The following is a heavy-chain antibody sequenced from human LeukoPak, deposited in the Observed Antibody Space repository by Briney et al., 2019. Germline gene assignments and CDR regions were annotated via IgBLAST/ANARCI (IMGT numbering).Heavy chain of an antibody. V-gene: IGHV4-38-2*02. CDR3: ARDSHTAMGY. CDR1: GYSISSGYY. CDR2: IHHSGST. Sequence: PSETLSLTCAVSGYSISSGYYWGWIRQPPGKGLEWIGSIHHSGSTYYNPSPKSRVTISVDTSKNQFSLKLSSVTAADTAVYYCARDSHTAMGYWGQGTLVTVSS. D-gene: IGHD5-18*01. J-gene: IGHJ4*02.